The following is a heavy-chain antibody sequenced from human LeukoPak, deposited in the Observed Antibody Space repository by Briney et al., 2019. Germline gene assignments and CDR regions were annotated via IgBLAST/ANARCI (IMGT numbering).Heavy chain of an antibody. CDR2: IYTSGST. Sequence: SETLSLTCTVSGGSISSYYWSWIRQPAGKGLEWIGRIYTSGSTNYNPSLKSRVTMSVDTSKNQFSLKLSSVTAADTAVYYCARYHPNLLRNYFDYWGQGTLVTVSS. V-gene: IGHV4-4*07. J-gene: IGHJ4*02. CDR3: ARYHPNLLRNYFDY. D-gene: IGHD2-15*01. CDR1: GGSISSYY.